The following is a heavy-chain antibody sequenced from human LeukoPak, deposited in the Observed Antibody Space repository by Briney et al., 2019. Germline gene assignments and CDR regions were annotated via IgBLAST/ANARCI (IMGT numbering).Heavy chain of an antibody. CDR1: GFTFSSYE. V-gene: IGHV3-48*03. CDR2: ISSSGSTI. CDR3: ASTRSGYLFDY. D-gene: IGHD5-12*01. Sequence: QAGGSLILSCAASGFTFSSYEMNWVRQAPGKGLEWVSYISSSGSTIYYADSMKGRFTISRDNAKNSLYLQMNSLRAEDTAVYYCASTRSGYLFDYWGQGTLVTVSS. J-gene: IGHJ4*02.